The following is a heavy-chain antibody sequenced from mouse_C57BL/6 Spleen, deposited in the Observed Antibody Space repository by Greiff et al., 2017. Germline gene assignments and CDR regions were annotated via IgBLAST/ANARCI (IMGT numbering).Heavy chain of an antibody. D-gene: IGHD2-1*01. Sequence: VQLQQSGAERVRPGASVKLSCKASGYTFTDYYINWVKQRPGQGLEWIARIYPGSGNTYYNEKFKGKATLTAEKSSSTAYMQLSSLTSEDSAVYFCARDPLYGNYGMDYWGQGTSVTVSS. V-gene: IGHV1-76*01. CDR2: IYPGSGNT. CDR1: GYTFTDYY. J-gene: IGHJ4*01. CDR3: ARDPLYGNYGMDY.